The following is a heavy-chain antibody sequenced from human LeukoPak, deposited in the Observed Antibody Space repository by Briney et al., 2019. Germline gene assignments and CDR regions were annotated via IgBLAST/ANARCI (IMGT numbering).Heavy chain of an antibody. J-gene: IGHJ4*02. D-gene: IGHD3-10*01. V-gene: IGHV4-61*02. CDR2: FSTGGSA. CDR3: ARGAMIRALAD. Sequence: SETLSLTCTVSSDSISSGFFHWTWIRQPAGKGLEWIGRFSTGGSANYNPSLKSRASISVDTSKNQFSLKLSSVTAADTAVYYCARGAMIRALADWGQGTLVTVSS. CDR1: SDSISSGFFH.